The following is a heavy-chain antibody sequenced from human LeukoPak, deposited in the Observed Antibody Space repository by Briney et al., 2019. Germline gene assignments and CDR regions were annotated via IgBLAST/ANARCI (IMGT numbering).Heavy chain of an antibody. CDR1: GYTSTGYY. CDR3: AREEVRAVATNAFDI. J-gene: IGHJ3*02. V-gene: IGHV1-2*02. Sequence: ASVKVSCKASGYTSTGYYMHWVRQAPGQGLEWMGWINPNSGGTNYAQKFQGRVTMTRDTSISTAYMELSRLRSDDTAVYYCAREEVRAVATNAFDIWGQGTMVTVSS. CDR2: INPNSGGT. D-gene: IGHD6-19*01.